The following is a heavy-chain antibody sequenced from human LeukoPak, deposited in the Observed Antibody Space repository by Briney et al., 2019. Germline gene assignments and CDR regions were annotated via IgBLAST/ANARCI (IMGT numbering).Heavy chain of an antibody. V-gene: IGHV1-2*02. CDR1: GYTFTGYY. CDR3: AREVRGRCSGGSCYRGAFDI. J-gene: IGHJ3*02. Sequence: ASVKVSCKASGYTFTGYYMHWVRQAPGEGLEWMGWINPNSGGTNYAQKFQGRVTMTRDTSISTAYMELSRLRSDDTAVYYCAREVRGRCSGGSCYRGAFDIWGQGTMVTVSS. D-gene: IGHD2-15*01. CDR2: INPNSGGT.